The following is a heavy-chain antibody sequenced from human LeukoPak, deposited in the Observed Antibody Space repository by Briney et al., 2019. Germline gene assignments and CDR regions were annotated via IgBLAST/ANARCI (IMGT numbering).Heavy chain of an antibody. Sequence: SQTLSLTCTVSGGSSSRGAYFWNWIRQPPGKGLEWIGYIYYSGSTTYNPSLKSRVNISVDTSKNQLSLKLNSVTAADTAVYYCAGDPRRWAFGMHFDYWGQGTLVTVSS. J-gene: IGHJ4*02. CDR3: AGDPRRWAFGMHFDY. CDR1: GGSSSRGAYF. D-gene: IGHD3-16*01. CDR2: IYYSGST. V-gene: IGHV4-61*08.